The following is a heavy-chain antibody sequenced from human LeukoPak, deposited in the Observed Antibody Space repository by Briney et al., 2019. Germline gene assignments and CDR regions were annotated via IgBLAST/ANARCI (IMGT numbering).Heavy chain of an antibody. CDR3: ARVEGHYYYYYGMDV. V-gene: IGHV3-7*03. Sequence: GGSLRLSCAASGFTSSSYWMSWVRQAPGKGREWVANIKQDGSEKYYVDSVKGRFTISRDNAKNSLYLQMNSLRAEDTAVYYSARVEGHYYYYYGMDVWGKGTTVTASS. J-gene: IGHJ6*04. CDR2: IKQDGSEK. CDR1: GFTSSSYW.